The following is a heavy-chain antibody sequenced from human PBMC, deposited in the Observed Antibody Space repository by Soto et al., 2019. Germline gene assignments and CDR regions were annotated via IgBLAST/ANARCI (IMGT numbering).Heavy chain of an antibody. CDR2: INTDSGQT. J-gene: IGHJ5*02. V-gene: IGHV1-3*04. CDR1: GYTFTTYS. D-gene: IGHD6-13*01. CDR3: ARQRGRYSTNWGSGRPDNWFDP. Sequence: VQLVQSGAEVKKPGASVTVSCKASGYTFTTYSVHWVRQAPGQSLEWMGWINTDSGQTKYAQKFQGRVIITGATAATTVHMELSNLRSEDTAMYYCARQRGRYSTNWGSGRPDNWFDPWGQGTLVTVSS.